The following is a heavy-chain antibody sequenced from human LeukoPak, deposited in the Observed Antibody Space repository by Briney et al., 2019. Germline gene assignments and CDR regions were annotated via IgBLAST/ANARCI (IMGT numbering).Heavy chain of an antibody. D-gene: IGHD4-23*01. CDR1: GDSVSSNNAA. J-gene: IGHJ4*02. V-gene: IGHV6-1*01. Sequence: SQTLSLTCAISGDSVSSNNAAWNWIRQSPSRGLEWLGRTYYRSRWYNDYAVSVKGRITISPDTSRNQFSLHLNSVTPEDTAVYYCAKLGGNFVDFWGQGTLATVSS. CDR2: TYYRSRWYN. CDR3: AKLGGNFVDF.